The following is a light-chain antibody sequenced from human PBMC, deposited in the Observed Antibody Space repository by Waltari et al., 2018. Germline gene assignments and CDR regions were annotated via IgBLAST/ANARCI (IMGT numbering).Light chain of an antibody. V-gene: IGLV2-14*03. CDR3: SSYTTTTTVI. Sequence: QSALTQPASVSGSPGQSITISCTGTSNDVGAYNYVYWYQQHPGKPPKLIIYDVTARPSGVSYRFTGSKSGDTASRTISGLQAEDEADYYCSSYTTTTTVIFGGGTKLTVL. CDR2: DVT. CDR1: SNDVGAYNY. J-gene: IGLJ2*01.